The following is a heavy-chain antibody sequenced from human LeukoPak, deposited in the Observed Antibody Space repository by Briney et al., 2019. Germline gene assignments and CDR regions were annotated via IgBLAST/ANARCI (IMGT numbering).Heavy chain of an antibody. CDR2: IIPIFGTA. D-gene: IGHD3-3*01. V-gene: IGHV1-69*13. CDR3: ARAFGRSGYEADYYYYMDV. J-gene: IGHJ6*03. Sequence: SVEVSCKASGGTFSSYAISWVRQAPGQGLEWMGGIIPIFGTANYAQKFQGRVTITADESTSTAYMELSSLRSEDTAVYYCARAFGRSGYEADYYYYMDVWGKGTTVTVSS. CDR1: GGTFSSYA.